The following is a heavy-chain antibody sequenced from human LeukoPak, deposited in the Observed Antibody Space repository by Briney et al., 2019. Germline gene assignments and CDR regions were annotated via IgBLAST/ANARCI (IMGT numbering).Heavy chain of an antibody. J-gene: IGHJ6*02. V-gene: IGHV3-66*01. CDR2: IYSGGNT. CDR1: GFTVSSNY. CDR3: AVGANYYGMDV. D-gene: IGHD3-10*01. Sequence: GGSLRLSCAASGFTVSSNYMSWFRQAPGKGLEWVSVIYSGGNTYYADSVKGRFTISRDDSKNTLYLQMNSLRAEDTAVYFCAVGANYYGMDVWGQGTTVTVSS.